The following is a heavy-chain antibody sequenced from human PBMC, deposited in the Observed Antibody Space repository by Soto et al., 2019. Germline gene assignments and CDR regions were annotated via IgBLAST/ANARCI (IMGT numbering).Heavy chain of an antibody. D-gene: IGHD2-2*01. Sequence: PSVNVSCKAAGGTFSSYAISWVRQAPGQGLEWMGGIIPIFGTANYAQKFQGRVTITADESTSTAYMELSSLRSEDTAVYYCASLYCSSTICYRSYLEARFAPRGQGTLVTVSS. CDR2: IIPIFGTA. CDR1: GGTFSSYA. V-gene: IGHV1-69*01. CDR3: ASLYCSSTICYRSYLEARFAP. J-gene: IGHJ5*02.